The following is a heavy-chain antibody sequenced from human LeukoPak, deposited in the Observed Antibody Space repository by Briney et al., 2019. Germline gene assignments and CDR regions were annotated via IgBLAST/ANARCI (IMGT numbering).Heavy chain of an antibody. CDR2: ISAYNGNT. D-gene: IGHD2-15*01. J-gene: IGHJ4*02. Sequence: ASVKVSCKASGYTFTSYGISWVWHAPGQGLEWRGWISAYNGNTNYAQKLQGRVTMTTDTSTSTAYMELRSLRSDDTAVYYCARRDPVVVVAAPDYWGQGTLVTVSS. CDR1: GYTFTSYG. V-gene: IGHV1-18*01. CDR3: ARRDPVVVVAAPDY.